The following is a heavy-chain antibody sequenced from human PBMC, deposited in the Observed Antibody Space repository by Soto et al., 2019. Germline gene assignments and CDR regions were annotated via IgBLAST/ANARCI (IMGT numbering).Heavy chain of an antibody. CDR1: GGSFSGYY. CDR3: AGARRALDV. J-gene: IGHJ6*02. CDR2: INHSGST. Sequence: QVQLQQWGAGLLKPSETLSLTCAVYGGSFSGYYWSWIRQPPGKGLEWIGEINHSGSTNYNPSLNIRITISVDTSKNEFSLKLRSVTAADTAVYYCAGARRALDVWGQGTTVTVSS. V-gene: IGHV4-34*01.